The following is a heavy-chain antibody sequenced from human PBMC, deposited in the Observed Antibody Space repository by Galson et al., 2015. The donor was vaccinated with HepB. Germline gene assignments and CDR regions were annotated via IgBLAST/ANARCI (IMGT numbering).Heavy chain of an antibody. CDR2: ISDGGYST. V-gene: IGHV3-23*01. D-gene: IGHD6-19*01. J-gene: IGHJ4*02. Sequence: SLRLSCAASGFTFSRSAMSWVRQAPGKGLECVSGISDGGYSTYYAESVKGRFTISRDNSKNTLFLQMNSLRVEDTAIYYCAKNNSGWSYFDHWGQGVMVTVSS. CDR1: GFTFSRSA. CDR3: AKNNSGWSYFDH.